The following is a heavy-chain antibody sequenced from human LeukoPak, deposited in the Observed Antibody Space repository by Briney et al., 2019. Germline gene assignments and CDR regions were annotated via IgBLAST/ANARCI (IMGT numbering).Heavy chain of an antibody. Sequence: ASVKVSCKASGYIFTSYGISWVRQAPGQGLEWMGWISAYNGNTNYAQKLQSRVTMTTDTSTSTAYMELRSLRSDDTAVYYCARDKGSWYSSSWFDYWGQGTLVTVSS. CDR1: GYIFTSYG. D-gene: IGHD6-13*01. CDR3: ARDKGSWYSSSWFDY. CDR2: ISAYNGNT. V-gene: IGHV1-18*04. J-gene: IGHJ4*02.